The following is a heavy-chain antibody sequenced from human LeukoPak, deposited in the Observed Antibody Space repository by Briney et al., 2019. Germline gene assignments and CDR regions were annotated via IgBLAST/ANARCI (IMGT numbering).Heavy chain of an antibody. J-gene: IGHJ4*02. CDR3: ARDYYYYDSSAYPY. CDR2: INPNSGDT. V-gene: IGHV1-2*02. D-gene: IGHD3-22*01. Sequence: GASVKVSCQASGYTFTGYYMQWVRQAPGQGLEWMGWINPNSGDTKYAQKFQGRVTMTRDTSITTAYMELSSLRSDDTAVYYCARDYYYYDSSAYPYWGQGTLVTVSS. CDR1: GYTFTGYY.